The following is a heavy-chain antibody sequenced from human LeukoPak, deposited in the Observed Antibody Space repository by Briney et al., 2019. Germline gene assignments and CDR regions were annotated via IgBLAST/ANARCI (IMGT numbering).Heavy chain of an antibody. J-gene: IGHJ4*02. CDR3: ARDDGSLNGYYFDY. CDR2: IYTSGST. V-gene: IGHV4-61*02. Sequence: SETLSLTCTVSGGSISSGSYYWNWIRQPAGRGLEWIGRIYTSGSTNYNPSLKSRVTISVDTSKNQFSLKLSSVTAADTAVYYCARDDGSLNGYYFDYWGQGTLVTVSS. CDR1: GGSISSGSYY.